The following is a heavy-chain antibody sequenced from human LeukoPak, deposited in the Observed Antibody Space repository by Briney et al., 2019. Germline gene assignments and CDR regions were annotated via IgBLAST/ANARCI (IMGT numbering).Heavy chain of an antibody. CDR2: IYDSGTT. D-gene: IGHD3-10*01. Sequence: SETLSLTCTVSGVSIRSSYYCWGWVRQPPGKGLEWIVSIYDSGTTYSNPSRKSRVTISVDTSKNQFSLKLNSVTAADPAVIFGARHYGPWGEGTLVTAS. V-gene: IGHV4-39*01. J-gene: IGHJ5*02. CDR3: ARHYGP. CDR1: GVSIRSSYYC.